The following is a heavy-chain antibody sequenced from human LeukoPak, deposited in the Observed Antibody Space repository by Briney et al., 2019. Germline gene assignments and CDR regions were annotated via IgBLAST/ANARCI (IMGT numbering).Heavy chain of an antibody. Sequence: PGGALRLSCAASGFTFSSYSMAWVRQAPGKGLEWVSAISGSGGNTYYADSVKGRFTISRDNSKNTLYLQMNSLRPEDTAVYYCARGTGAFDIWGQGTKVTVSS. CDR1: GFTFSSYS. D-gene: IGHD1-1*01. CDR3: ARGTGAFDI. V-gene: IGHV3-23*01. CDR2: ISGSGGNT. J-gene: IGHJ3*02.